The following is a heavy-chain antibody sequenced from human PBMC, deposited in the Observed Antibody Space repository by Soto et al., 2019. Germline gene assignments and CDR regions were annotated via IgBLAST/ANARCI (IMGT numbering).Heavy chain of an antibody. V-gene: IGHV1-18*01. Sequence: ASVKVSCKASGYTFTSYGISWVRQAPGQGLEWMGWISAYNGNTNYAQKLQGRVTMTTDTSTSTAYMELRSLRSDDTAVYYCARDVVGSGSYYSTLPKSRRSENWFDPWGQGTLVTVSS. CDR1: GYTFTSYG. J-gene: IGHJ5*02. CDR2: ISAYNGNT. D-gene: IGHD3-10*01. CDR3: ARDVVGSGSYYSTLPKSRRSENWFDP.